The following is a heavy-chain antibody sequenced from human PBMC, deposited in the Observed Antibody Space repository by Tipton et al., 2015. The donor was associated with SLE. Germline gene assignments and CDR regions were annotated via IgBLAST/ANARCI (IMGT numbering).Heavy chain of an antibody. CDR3: ARDYGADYYYGGMDV. D-gene: IGHD4-17*01. V-gene: IGHV4-38-2*02. J-gene: IGHJ6*02. CDR1: GYSISSGYY. Sequence: TLSLTCVVSGYSISSGYYWGWFRQPPGKGLEWVGSIYHGGSHYNPSPKSRVTISVDQSKNQFSLKLSSVTAADTAVYYCARDYGADYYYGGMDVWGQGTTVTVSS. CDR2: IYHGGS.